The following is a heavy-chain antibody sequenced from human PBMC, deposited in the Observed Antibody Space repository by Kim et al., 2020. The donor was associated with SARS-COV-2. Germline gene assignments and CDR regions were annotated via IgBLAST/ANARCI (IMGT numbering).Heavy chain of an antibody. CDR3: ARQGGYYYGGREGWDT. CDR2: ISNSAITI. D-gene: IGHD3-10*01. J-gene: IGHJ3*02. CDR1: GFTFSDYY. Sequence: GGSLRLSCAASGFTFSDYYMSWVRQAPGKGLEWVSYISNSAITIYYAESVKGRFTISRDNAKNSLYLQMNSLRAEDTAVYYCARQGGYYYGGREGWDTWGEGTIVAHCS. V-gene: IGHV3-11*01.